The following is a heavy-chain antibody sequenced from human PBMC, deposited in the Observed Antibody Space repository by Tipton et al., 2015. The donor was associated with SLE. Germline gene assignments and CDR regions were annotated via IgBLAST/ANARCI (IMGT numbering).Heavy chain of an antibody. J-gene: IGHJ3*02. D-gene: IGHD4-11*01. CDR3: ARRPDDDYRTLDGAFDI. CDR1: GGSISSSSYY. Sequence: TLSLTCTVSGGSISSSSYYWGWIRQPPGKGLEWIGSVSYSGTTFYNSSLKSRVTLSLDTSKNQFSLKLSSVTAADTAVYYCARRPDDDYRTLDGAFDIWGQGTMVTVSS. V-gene: IGHV4-39*07. CDR2: VSYSGTT.